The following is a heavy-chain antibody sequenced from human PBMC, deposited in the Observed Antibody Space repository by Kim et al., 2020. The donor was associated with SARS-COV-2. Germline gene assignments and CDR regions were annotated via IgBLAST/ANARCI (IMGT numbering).Heavy chain of an antibody. J-gene: IGHJ5*02. V-gene: IGHV5-10-1*01. Sequence: GESLKISCKGSGYSFTSYWISWVRQMPGKGLEWMGRIDPSDSYTNYSPSFQGHVTISADKSISTAYLQWSSLKASDTAMYYCARKGSSGSYYNVGRFDPWGQGTLVTVSS. D-gene: IGHD3-10*01. CDR2: IDPSDSYT. CDR3: ARKGSSGSYYNVGRFDP. CDR1: GYSFTSYW.